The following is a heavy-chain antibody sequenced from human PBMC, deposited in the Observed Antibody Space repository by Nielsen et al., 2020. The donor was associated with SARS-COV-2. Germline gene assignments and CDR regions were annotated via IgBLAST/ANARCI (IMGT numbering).Heavy chain of an antibody. V-gene: IGHV4-59*08. CDR3: ARRVRFYEANAAYHYFFMDV. D-gene: IGHD2-8*01. CDR1: DHSISNYY. Sequence: GSLRLSCNVSDHSISNYYWSWIRQPPGKGLEWIGYMYSSGSSSYNPSLKSRLTLSVDTSKNQVSLTLTSVTAADTAVYYCARRVRFYEANAAYHYFFMDVWGKGATVTVSS. J-gene: IGHJ6*03. CDR2: MYSSGSS.